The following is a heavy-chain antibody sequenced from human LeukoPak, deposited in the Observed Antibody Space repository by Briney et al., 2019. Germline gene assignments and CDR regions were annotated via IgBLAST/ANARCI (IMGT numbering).Heavy chain of an antibody. CDR3: ARQAISGYDPPPYDS. CDR1: GGSISSSTYY. V-gene: IGHV4-39*01. D-gene: IGHD5-12*01. Sequence: SETLSLTCTVSGGSISSSTYYWGWIRQPPGKGLEWIGNLYYSGSTYYNPSLKSRVTISVDTSKNQFSLKLSSVTAADTAVYYCARQAISGYDPPPYDSWGQGTLVTVSS. J-gene: IGHJ4*02. CDR2: LYYSGST.